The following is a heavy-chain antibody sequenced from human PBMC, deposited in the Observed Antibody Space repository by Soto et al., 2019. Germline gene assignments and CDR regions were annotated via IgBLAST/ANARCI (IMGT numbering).Heavy chain of an antibody. J-gene: IGHJ4*02. CDR3: AKEAYGSGYDALAY. D-gene: IGHD5-12*01. Sequence: EVQLVESGGGLVQPGRSLRLSCAASGFTFGDFAMHWVRQAPGKGLEWVSGISWNSGTIGYADSVKGRFSISRDNAKNSLYLQMNSLRAEDTALYHCAKEAYGSGYDALAYWGQGTPVTVSS. CDR1: GFTFGDFA. V-gene: IGHV3-9*01. CDR2: ISWNSGTI.